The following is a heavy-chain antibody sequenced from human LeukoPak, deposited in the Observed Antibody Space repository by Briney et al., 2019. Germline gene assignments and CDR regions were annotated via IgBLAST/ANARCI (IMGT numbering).Heavy chain of an antibody. Sequence: ASVKVSCKASGYTFTSYGISWVRQAPGQGLEWMGSISAYNGNTNYAQKLQGRVTMTTDTSTSTAYMELRSLRSDDTAVYYCARDVKYYYDSSGYYLLFDXWGQGTLVTVSS. CDR2: ISAYNGNT. V-gene: IGHV1-18*01. J-gene: IGHJ4*02. CDR1: GYTFTSYG. D-gene: IGHD3-22*01. CDR3: ARDVKYYYDSSGYYLLFDX.